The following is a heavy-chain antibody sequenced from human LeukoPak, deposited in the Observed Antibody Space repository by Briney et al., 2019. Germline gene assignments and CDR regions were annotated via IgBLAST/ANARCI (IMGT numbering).Heavy chain of an antibody. V-gene: IGHV4-59*01. CDR1: GDSISSYY. CDR2: IYYSRST. D-gene: IGHD6-13*01. J-gene: IGHJ4*02. Sequence: SETLSLTCTVSGDSISSYYWSWIRQPPGKGLEWIGYIYYSRSTKYNPSLKSRVTISVDTSKNQFSLKLSSVTAADTAVYYCARGAYSSSWFDYWGQGTLVTVSS. CDR3: ARGAYSSSWFDY.